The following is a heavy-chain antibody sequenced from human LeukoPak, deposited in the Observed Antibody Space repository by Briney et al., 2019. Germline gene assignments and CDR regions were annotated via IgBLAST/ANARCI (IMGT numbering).Heavy chain of an antibody. CDR1: GFTFSSYS. CDR2: ISSSSSYI. CDR3: AVDYDILTGYYTDPVPFDY. D-gene: IGHD3-9*01. V-gene: IGHV3-21*01. Sequence: GGSLRLSCAASGFTFSSYSMNWVRQAPGKGLGWVSSISSSSSYIYYADSVKGRFTISRDNAKNSLYLQMNSLRAEDTAVYYCAVDYDILTGYYTDPVPFDYWGQGTLVTVSS. J-gene: IGHJ4*02.